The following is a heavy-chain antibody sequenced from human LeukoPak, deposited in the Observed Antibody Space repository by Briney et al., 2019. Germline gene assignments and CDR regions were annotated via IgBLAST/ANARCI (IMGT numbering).Heavy chain of an antibody. V-gene: IGHV3-48*03. CDR2: ISSSGSTI. CDR1: GFTFSSYE. Sequence: GGSLRLSCAASGFTFSSYEMNWVRQAPGKGLEWVSYISSSGSTIYYADSVKGRFTISRDNAKNSLYLQMNSLRAEDTAVYYCAAYTYYDFWRGIGGWFNPWGQGTLVTVSS. CDR3: AAYTYYDFWRGIGGWFNP. J-gene: IGHJ5*02. D-gene: IGHD3-3*01.